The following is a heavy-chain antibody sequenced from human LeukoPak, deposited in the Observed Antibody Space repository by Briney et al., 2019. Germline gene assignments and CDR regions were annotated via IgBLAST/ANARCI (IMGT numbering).Heavy chain of an antibody. CDR1: GYTFTGYY. Sequence: GASVKVSCKASGYTFTGYYMHWVRQAPGQGLEWMGWINPNSGGTNYAQKFQGRVTMTRDTSISTAYMELSRLRSDDTAVYYCARDLGCGGDRYTHNFDYWGQGTLVTVSS. CDR2: INPNSGGT. D-gene: IGHD2-21*02. CDR3: ARDLGCGGDRYTHNFDY. J-gene: IGHJ4*02. V-gene: IGHV1-2*02.